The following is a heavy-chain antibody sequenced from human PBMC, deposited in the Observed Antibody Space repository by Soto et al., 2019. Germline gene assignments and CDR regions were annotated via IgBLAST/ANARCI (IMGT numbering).Heavy chain of an antibody. CDR1: GFTFSSYW. V-gene: IGHV3-74*01. J-gene: IGHJ4*02. Sequence: EVQLMESGGGLVQPGGSLRLSCAASGFTFSSYWMHWVRQAPGKGLVWVSRINSDGRSTSYADSVKGRFTISRDNAKNTLNLQMNSLRAEDTAVYYCASYYGSGIYHPKYWGQGTLVTVAS. CDR3: ASYYGSGIYHPKY. D-gene: IGHD3-10*01. CDR2: INSDGRST.